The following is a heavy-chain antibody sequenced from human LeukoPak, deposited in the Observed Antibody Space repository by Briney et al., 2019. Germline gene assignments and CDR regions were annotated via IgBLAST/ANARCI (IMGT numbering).Heavy chain of an antibody. CDR1: GFTFSSYA. V-gene: IGHV3-30-3*01. Sequence: GRSLRLSCAASGFTFSSYAMHWVRQAPGKGLEWVAVISYDGSNKYYADSVKGRFTISRDNSKSTLYLQMNSLRAEDTAVYYCARDLGSIVGASDAFDIWGQGTMVTVSS. CDR2: ISYDGSNK. CDR3: ARDLGSIVGASDAFDI. J-gene: IGHJ3*02. D-gene: IGHD1-26*01.